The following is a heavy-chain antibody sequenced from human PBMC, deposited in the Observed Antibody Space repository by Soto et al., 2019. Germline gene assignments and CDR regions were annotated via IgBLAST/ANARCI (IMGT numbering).Heavy chain of an antibody. CDR1: GFTFSSYW. J-gene: IGHJ4*02. V-gene: IGHV3-30*18. Sequence: GGSLRLSCAASGFTFSSYWMTWVRQAPGKGLEWVAVITYDGSNKYYTDSVKGRFTISRDNYKNTLSLHLNTLKPEDTAVYHCAKDRVGGTFYTPLGFWGQGTLVTVS. CDR3: AKDRVGGTFYTPLGF. CDR2: ITYDGSNK. D-gene: IGHD1-7*01.